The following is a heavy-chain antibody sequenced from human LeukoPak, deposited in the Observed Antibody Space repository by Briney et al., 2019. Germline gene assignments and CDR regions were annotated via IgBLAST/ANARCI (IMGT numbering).Heavy chain of an antibody. D-gene: IGHD3-22*01. J-gene: IGHJ4*02. CDR1: GYGFSASS. V-gene: IGHV1-18*04. CDR3: ARGGYYYDSSGYTYFDY. Sequence: ASVKVSCKASGYGFSASSMHWVRQAPGQGLAWMGWISAYNGNTNYAQKLQGRVTMTTDTSTSTAYMELRSLRSDDTAVYYCARGGYYYDSSGYTYFDYWGQGTLVTVSS. CDR2: ISAYNGNT.